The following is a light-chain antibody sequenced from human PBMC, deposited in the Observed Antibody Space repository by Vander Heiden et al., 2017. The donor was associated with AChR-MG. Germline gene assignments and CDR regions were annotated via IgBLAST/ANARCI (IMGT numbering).Light chain of an antibody. J-gene: IGLJ1*01. V-gene: IGLV3-21*02. Sequence: YVLTQPPPVSVAPGQTARITCGGNHIGSKSVHWYQQKPGQAPVLGVYDDSDRPSGIPERFSGSNSGNTATLTISRVEAGDEADYDCQVWDSSSDQYVFGTGTKATVL. CDR1: HIGSKS. CDR2: DDS. CDR3: QVWDSSSDQYV.